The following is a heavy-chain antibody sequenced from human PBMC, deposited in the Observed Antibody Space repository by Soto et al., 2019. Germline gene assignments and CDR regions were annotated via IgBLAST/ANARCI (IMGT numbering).Heavy chain of an antibody. V-gene: IGHV3-33*01. CDR3: ARDLELRYFDWLLKDWFDP. CDR1: GFTFSSYG. Sequence: PGGSLRLSCAASGFTFSSYGMHWVRQAPGKGLVWVAVIWYDGGNKYYADSVKGRFTISRDNSKNTLYLQMNSLRAEDTAVYYCARDLELRYFDWLLKDWFDPWGQGTLVTVSS. D-gene: IGHD3-9*01. CDR2: IWYDGGNK. J-gene: IGHJ5*02.